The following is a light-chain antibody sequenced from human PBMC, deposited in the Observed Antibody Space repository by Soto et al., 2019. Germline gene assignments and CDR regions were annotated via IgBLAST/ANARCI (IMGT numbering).Light chain of an antibody. J-gene: IGKJ4*01. CDR2: GAS. CDR1: QSVSSSY. CDR3: QQHGSF. V-gene: IGKV3-20*01. Sequence: EIVLTQSPGTLSLSPGERATLSCRASQSVSSSYSAWYQQKPGQAPRLLIYGASSRATGIPDRFSGSGYGTDFTLTVSRLEPEDFAVYYCQQHGSFFGGGTKVEIK.